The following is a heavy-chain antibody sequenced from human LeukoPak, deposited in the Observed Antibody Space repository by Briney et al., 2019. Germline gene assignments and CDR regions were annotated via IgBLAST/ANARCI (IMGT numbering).Heavy chain of an antibody. V-gene: IGHV3-30*04. CDR1: GFTFSSYA. D-gene: IGHD3-22*01. CDR3: ANDYYGSYPSYPKSSFDY. CDR2: ISYDGSNK. Sequence: PGGSLRLSCAASGFTFSSYAMHWVRQAPGKGLEWVAVISYDGSNKYYADSVKGRFTVSRDNSKNTLYLQMNSLRAEDTAVYYCANDYYGSYPSYPKSSFDYWGQGTLVTVSS. J-gene: IGHJ4*02.